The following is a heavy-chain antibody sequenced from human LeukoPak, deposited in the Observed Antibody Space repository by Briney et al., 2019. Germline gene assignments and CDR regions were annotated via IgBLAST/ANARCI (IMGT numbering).Heavy chain of an antibody. CDR2: IYYSGST. CDR3: ARDSSGRFDY. D-gene: IGHD6-19*01. CDR1: GGSISSSSYY. V-gene: IGHV4-39*07. Sequence: SGTLSLTCTVSGGSISSSSYYWGWIRQPPGKGLEWIGSIYYSGSTYYNPSLKSRVTISVDTSKNQFSLKLSSVTAADTAVYYCARDSSGRFDYWGQGTLVTVSS. J-gene: IGHJ4*02.